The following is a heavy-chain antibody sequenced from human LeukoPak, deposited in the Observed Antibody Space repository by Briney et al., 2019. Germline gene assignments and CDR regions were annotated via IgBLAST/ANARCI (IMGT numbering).Heavy chain of an antibody. CDR2: IRSKANSYAT. CDR3: TITYYYDSSGYSLGY. Sequence: PGGSLRLSCAASGFTFSGSAMHWVRQASGKGLKWVGRIRSKANSYATAYAASVKGRFTISRDDSKNTAYLQMNSLKTEDTAVYYCTITYYYDSSGYSLGYWGQGTLVTVSS. V-gene: IGHV3-73*01. D-gene: IGHD3-22*01. J-gene: IGHJ4*02. CDR1: GFTFSGSA.